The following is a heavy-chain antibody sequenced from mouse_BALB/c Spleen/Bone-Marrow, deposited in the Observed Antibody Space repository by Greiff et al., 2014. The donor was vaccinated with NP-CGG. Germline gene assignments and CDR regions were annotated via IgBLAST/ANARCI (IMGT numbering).Heavy chain of an antibody. J-gene: IGHJ1*01. V-gene: IGHV1-5*01. CDR1: GYTFTSYW. Sequence: EVQLVESGTVLARPGASVQMSCKASGYTFTSYWMHWGKQRPGQGLEWIGAIYPGNSDTNYNQNFKGKAKLTAVTSSSTAYMELSSLTNEDSAVDYCTRDYGNSWYFGVWGAGTTVTVSS. CDR3: TRDYGNSWYFGV. CDR2: IYPGNSDT. D-gene: IGHD2-1*01.